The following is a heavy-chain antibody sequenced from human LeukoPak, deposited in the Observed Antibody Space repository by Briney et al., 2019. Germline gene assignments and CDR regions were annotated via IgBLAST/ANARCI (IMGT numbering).Heavy chain of an antibody. D-gene: IGHD3-22*01. CDR3: ARGGRDYYDSSGYYRDDY. V-gene: IGHV1-18*01. CDR1: GYTFTSYG. CDR2: ISAYNGNT. J-gene: IGHJ4*02. Sequence: ASVKVSCKASGYTFTSYGISWVRQAPGQGFEWMGWISAYNGNTNYAQKLQGRVTVTTDTSTSTAYMELRSLRSDDTAVYYCARGGRDYYDSSGYYRDDYWGQGTLVTVSS.